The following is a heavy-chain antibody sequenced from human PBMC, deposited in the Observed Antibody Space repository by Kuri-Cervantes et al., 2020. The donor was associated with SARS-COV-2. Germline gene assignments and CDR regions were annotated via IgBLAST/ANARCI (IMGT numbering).Heavy chain of an antibody. D-gene: IGHD3-22*01. Sequence: ASVKVSCKASGYTFTGYYMHWVRQAPGQGLEWMGWINPNSGGTIYAQKFQGRVTMTEDTSTDTAYMELSSLRSEDTAVYYCATTSPQVVRDWFDPWGQGNLVTVSS. V-gene: IGHV1-2*02. CDR1: GYTFTGYY. CDR3: ATTSPQVVRDWFDP. J-gene: IGHJ5*02. CDR2: INPNSGGT.